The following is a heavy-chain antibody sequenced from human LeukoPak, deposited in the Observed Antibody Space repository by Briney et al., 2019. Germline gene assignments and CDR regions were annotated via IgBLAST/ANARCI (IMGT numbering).Heavy chain of an antibody. CDR2: IGTIISTT. Sequence: GGSQRLSCAASGFTFYICEIHGVRQAPGKGREGFSYIGTIISTTYYADSVKGRLTVSRDDSKSSLYLQMSSLRAEDTAVYYCARNVYDLRGQWLVPGFDYWGQGTLVTVSS. J-gene: IGHJ4*02. CDR1: GFTFYICE. CDR3: ARNVYDLRGQWLVPGFDY. V-gene: IGHV3-48*03. D-gene: IGHD6-19*01.